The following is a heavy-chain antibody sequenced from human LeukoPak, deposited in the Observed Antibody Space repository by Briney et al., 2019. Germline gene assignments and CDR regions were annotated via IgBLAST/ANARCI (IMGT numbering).Heavy chain of an antibody. Sequence: SETLSLTCAVYGGSFSEYYYTWIRQPPGKGLEWIGEINHSGCTNYNPPLKSRVTISVDTSKNQFSLKLSSVTAADTAVYYCAGHRGPIAVAGTGYFDYWGQGTLVTVSS. CDR1: GGSFSEYY. CDR3: AGHRGPIAVAGTGYFDY. CDR2: INHSGCT. V-gene: IGHV4-34*01. D-gene: IGHD6-19*01. J-gene: IGHJ4*02.